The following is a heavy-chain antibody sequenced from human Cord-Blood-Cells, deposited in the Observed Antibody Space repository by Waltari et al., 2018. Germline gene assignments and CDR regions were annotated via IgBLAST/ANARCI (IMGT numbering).Heavy chain of an antibody. J-gene: IGHJ4*02. CDR3: ARVARLKTLDY. D-gene: IGHD2-21*02. V-gene: IGHV1-2*02. CDR1: GWPVSGCY. CDR2: INPNSGGT. Sequence: QEHLTQSGAGVTEALASVPVTCTPAGWPVSGCYMPWVRQAPGQGLEWMGWINPNSGGTNYAQKFQGRVTMTRDTSISTAYMELSRLRSDDTAVYYCARVARLKTLDYWGQGTLVTVSS.